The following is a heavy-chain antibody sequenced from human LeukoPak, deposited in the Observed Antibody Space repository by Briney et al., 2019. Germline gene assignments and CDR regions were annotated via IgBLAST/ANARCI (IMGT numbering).Heavy chain of an antibody. CDR1: GFTFSSYW. CDR3: AAMGPLAGYFDY. D-gene: IGHD3-3*02. Sequence: PGESLRLSCAASGFTFSSYWMSWVRQAPGKGLEWVAYIKQDGSDKYYVDSVKGRFTISRDNAKNSLYLQMNSLRAEDTAVYYCAAMGPLAGYFDYWGQGTLVTVSS. V-gene: IGHV3-7*01. J-gene: IGHJ4*02. CDR2: IKQDGSDK.